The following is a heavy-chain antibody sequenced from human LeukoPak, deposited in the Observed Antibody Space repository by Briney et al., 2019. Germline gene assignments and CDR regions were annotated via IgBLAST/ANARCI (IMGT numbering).Heavy chain of an antibody. Sequence: SQTLSLTCDISGDSVSSNSAAWNWIRQSPSRGLEWLGRTYYRSKWYNDYAVSVKSRISINPDTSKNQFSLQLNSVTPEDTAVYYCSRAMRIAAAGTFYFDYWGQGTLVTVSS. V-gene: IGHV6-1*01. CDR2: TYYRSKWYN. CDR3: SRAMRIAAAGTFYFDY. J-gene: IGHJ4*02. D-gene: IGHD6-25*01. CDR1: GDSVSSNSAA.